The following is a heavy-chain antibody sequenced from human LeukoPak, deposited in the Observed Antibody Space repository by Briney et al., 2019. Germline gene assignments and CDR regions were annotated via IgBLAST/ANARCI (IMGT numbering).Heavy chain of an antibody. CDR3: AGGRTDTMIVVVTFDY. D-gene: IGHD3-22*01. J-gene: IGHJ4*02. CDR1: GITLSNYG. CDR2: ISDSGGST. V-gene: IGHV3-23*01. Sequence: GGSLRLSCAVSGITLSNYGMNWVRQAPGKGLEWVAGISDSGGSTNYADSVKGRFTTSRDNPKNTLYLQMNSLRAEDTAVYYCAGGRTDTMIVVVTFDYWGQGTLVTVSS.